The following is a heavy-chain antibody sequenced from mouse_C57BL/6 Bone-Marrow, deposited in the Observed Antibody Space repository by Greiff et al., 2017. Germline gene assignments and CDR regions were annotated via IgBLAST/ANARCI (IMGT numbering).Heavy chain of an antibody. CDR1: GYTFTDYY. CDR2: INPYNGGT. V-gene: IGHV1-19*01. D-gene: IGHD1-1*01. J-gene: IGHJ1*03. CDR3: ARGLLRSDV. Sequence: EVQLQQSGPVLVKPGASVKMSCKASGYTFTDYYMNWVKQSHGKSLEWIGVINPYNGGTSYNQKFKGKATLTVDKSSSTAYMELNSLTSEDSAVYYCARGLLRSDVWGTGTTVTVSS.